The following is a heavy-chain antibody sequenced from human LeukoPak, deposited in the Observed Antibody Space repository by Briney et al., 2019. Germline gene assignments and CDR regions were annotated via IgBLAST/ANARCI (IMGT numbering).Heavy chain of an antibody. CDR3: ARGGDFWSGYYRSYYFDY. D-gene: IGHD3-3*01. CDR2: INHSGST. V-gene: IGHV4-34*01. J-gene: IGHJ4*02. Sequence: PSETLSLTCAVYGGSFSGYYWSWIRQPPGKGLEWIGEINHSGSTNYNPSLKSRVTISVDTSKNQFSLKLSSVTAADTAVYYCARGGDFWSGYYRSYYFDYWAREPWSPSPQ. CDR1: GGSFSGYY.